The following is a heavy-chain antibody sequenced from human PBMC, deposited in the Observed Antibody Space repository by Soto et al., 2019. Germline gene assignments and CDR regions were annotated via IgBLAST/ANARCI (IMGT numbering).Heavy chain of an antibody. CDR3: AKDPCNLPSEYFFDR. V-gene: IGHV3-23*01. CDR1: GFHFRGYA. Sequence: VGSLRLSCVASGFHFRGYAMSWVRQAPGKGLEWVTGRIGSGRDTYYADSVRGRYTITRDNYDNRVDLPMSRLKDEATAVYYCAKDPCNLPSEYFFDRCGEGTLVTVS. J-gene: IGHJ4*02. CDR2: RIGSGRDT. D-gene: IGHD6-19*01.